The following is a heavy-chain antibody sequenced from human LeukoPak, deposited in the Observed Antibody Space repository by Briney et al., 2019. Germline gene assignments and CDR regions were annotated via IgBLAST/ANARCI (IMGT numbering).Heavy chain of an antibody. CDR1: GGSVSSGSYY. CDR2: IYYTGST. Sequence: KPSETLSLTCTVSGGSVSSGSYYWSWIRQPPGKGLEWIGYIYYTGSTNYNPSLKSRVTISVDTSKNQFSLKVSSVTAADTAVYYCVRSKSGTYGWFDPWGQGTLVTVSS. J-gene: IGHJ5*02. D-gene: IGHD4-17*01. V-gene: IGHV4-61*01. CDR3: VRSKSGTYGWFDP.